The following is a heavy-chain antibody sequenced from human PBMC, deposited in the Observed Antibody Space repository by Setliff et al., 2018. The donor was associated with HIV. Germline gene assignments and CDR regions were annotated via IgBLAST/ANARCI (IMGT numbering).Heavy chain of an antibody. D-gene: IGHD3-3*01. CDR3: ARVRTNWDYDFWSGHISSDYFDY. Sequence: SETLSLTCTVSGGSISSSSYYWGWIRQPPGKGLEWIGTIYYSGSTNYNPSLKSRVTISVDTSKNQFSLKLSSVTAADTAVYYCARVRTNWDYDFWSGHISSDYFDYWGQGTLVTVSS. CDR1: GGSISSSSYY. J-gene: IGHJ4*02. CDR2: IYYSGST. V-gene: IGHV4-39*07.